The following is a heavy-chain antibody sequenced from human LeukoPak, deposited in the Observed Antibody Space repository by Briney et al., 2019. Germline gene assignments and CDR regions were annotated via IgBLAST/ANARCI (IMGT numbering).Heavy chain of an antibody. CDR1: GGSISSGSYY. D-gene: IGHD2-2*01. J-gene: IGHJ3*02. V-gene: IGHV4-61*02. Sequence: SETLSLTCTVSGGSISSGSYYWSWIRQPAGKGLEWIGRIYTSGSTNYNPSLKSRVTISVDTSKNQFSLKLSSVTAADTAVYYCARQVYQLLDAFDIWGQGTMVTVSS. CDR3: ARQVYQLLDAFDI. CDR2: IYTSGST.